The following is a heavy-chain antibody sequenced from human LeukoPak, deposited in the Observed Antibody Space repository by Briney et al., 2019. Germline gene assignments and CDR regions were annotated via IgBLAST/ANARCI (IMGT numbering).Heavy chain of an antibody. V-gene: IGHV3-66*02. CDR2: IYSGGST. J-gene: IGHJ4*02. CDR1: GFTVSSNY. CDR3: ARVTTIGGATFNDY. Sequence: GGSLRLSCAASGFTVSSNYMSWVRQAPGKGVEWVSVIYSGGSTYYADSVKGRFTISRDNSKNTLYLQMNSLRAEDTAVYYCARVTTIGGATFNDYWGQGTLVTVSS. D-gene: IGHD1-26*01.